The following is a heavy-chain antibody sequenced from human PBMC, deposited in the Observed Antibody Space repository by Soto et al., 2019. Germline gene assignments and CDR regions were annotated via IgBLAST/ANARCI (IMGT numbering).Heavy chain of an antibody. CDR2: TYYRSKWYN. D-gene: IGHD2-15*01. Sequence: SETLLLTCAISGDSVSSNSAAWNWIRQSPSRGLEWLGRTYYRSKWYNDYAVSVKSRITINPDTSKNQFSLQLNSVTPEDTAVYYCARDNCSGGSCPFPLDYWGQGTLVTVSS. J-gene: IGHJ4*02. V-gene: IGHV6-1*01. CDR1: GDSVSSNSAA. CDR3: ARDNCSGGSCPFPLDY.